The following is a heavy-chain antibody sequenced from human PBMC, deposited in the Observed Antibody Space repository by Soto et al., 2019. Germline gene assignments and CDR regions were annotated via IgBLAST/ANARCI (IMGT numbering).Heavy chain of an antibody. V-gene: IGHV4-4*02. J-gene: IGHJ6*02. CDR2: IYHSGST. Sequence: SETLSLTCAVSGGSISSSNWWSWVRQPPGKELEWIGEIYHSGSTNYNPSLKSRVTISVDKSKNQFSLKLSSVTAADTAVYYCARDYGRDCSSTSCYSAGMDVWGQGTTVTVSS. CDR1: GGSISSSNW. D-gene: IGHD2-2*01. CDR3: ARDYGRDCSSTSCYSAGMDV.